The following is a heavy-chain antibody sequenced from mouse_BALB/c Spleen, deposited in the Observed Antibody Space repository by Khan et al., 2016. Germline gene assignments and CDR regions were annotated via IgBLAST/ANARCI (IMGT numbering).Heavy chain of an antibody. V-gene: IGHV5-4*02. CDR2: ISDGGSYT. Sequence: EVKLVESGGGLVKPGGSLKLSCAASGFTFSDYYMYWARQTPEKRLEWVATISDGGSYTYYPDRVKGRFTISSDTANLYLQMSSMKSEDTAMYYCARDLNWYFDVWGAGTTVTVSS. J-gene: IGHJ1*01. CDR3: ARDLNWYFDV. CDR1: GFTFSDYY.